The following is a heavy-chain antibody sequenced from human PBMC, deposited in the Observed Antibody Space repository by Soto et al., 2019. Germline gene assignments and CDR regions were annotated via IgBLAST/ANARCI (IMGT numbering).Heavy chain of an antibody. D-gene: IGHD3-3*01. CDR1: GFSLTTSGVG. CDR2: ISWDDDK. Sequence: QITLNESGPTQVKPRQTLTLTCTFSGFSLTTSGVGVGWIRQSPGKAPEWLALISWDDDKRYSPSLKSRLTITKDTSKTQVVLTMADLDPADTATYSCAHRVLRTVFGLVTTTAIYFDFWGQGTPVAVSS. CDR3: AHRVLRTVFGLVTTTAIYFDF. V-gene: IGHV2-5*02. J-gene: IGHJ4*02.